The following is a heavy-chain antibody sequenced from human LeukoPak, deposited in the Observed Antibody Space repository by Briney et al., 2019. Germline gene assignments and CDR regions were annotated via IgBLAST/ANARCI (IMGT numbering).Heavy chain of an antibody. CDR3: AELGITMIGGV. J-gene: IGHJ6*04. CDR1: GLNFKNYE. Sequence: GGSLRLSCTVSGLNFKNYEMNWVRQAPGKGLEWVSYMSSSGSTIYYADSVKGRFTISRDNAKNSLYLQMNSLRAEDTAVYYCAELGITMIGGVWGKGTTVTISS. V-gene: IGHV3-48*03. D-gene: IGHD3-10*02. CDR2: MSSSGSTI.